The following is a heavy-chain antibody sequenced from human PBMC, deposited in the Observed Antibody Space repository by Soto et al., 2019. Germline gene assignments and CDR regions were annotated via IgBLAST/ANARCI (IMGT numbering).Heavy chain of an antibody. CDR2: IRSKTYGGTT. V-gene: IGHV3-49*03. CDR3: TRIGSGYISIFDY. J-gene: IGHJ4*02. Sequence: PGGSLRLSCTASGFTFGDYTMSWFRQTPGKGLEWVGFIRSKTYGGTTEYAASVKGRITIPRDDSKSIAYLQMNSLKTEDTAVYYCTRIGSGYISIFDYWGQGTLVTVSS. CDR1: GFTFGDYT. D-gene: IGHD5-12*01.